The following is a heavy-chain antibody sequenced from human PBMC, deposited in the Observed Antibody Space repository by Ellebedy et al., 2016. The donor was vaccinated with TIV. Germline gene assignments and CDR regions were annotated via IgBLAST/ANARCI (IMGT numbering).Heavy chain of an antibody. V-gene: IGHV1-2*02. CDR3: ARPQYCSSTSCYTYMDV. J-gene: IGHJ6*03. CDR2: INPNSGGT. CDR1: RYTFTGYY. D-gene: IGHD2-2*02. Sequence: ASVKVSXKASRYTFTGYYMHWVRQAPGQGLEWMGWINPNSGGTNYAQKFQGRVTMTRDTSISTAYMELSRLRSDDTAVYYCARPQYCSSTSCYTYMDVWGKGTTVTVSS.